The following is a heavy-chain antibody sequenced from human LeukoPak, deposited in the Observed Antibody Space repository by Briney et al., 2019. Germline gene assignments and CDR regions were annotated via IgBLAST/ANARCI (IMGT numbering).Heavy chain of an antibody. Sequence: GGSLRLSCAASGFTFSPYWMSWARQAPGKWLEWVANIKQDESEKYYMDSVKGRFTISRDNAKNSLSLQMSSLRADDTAVYYCARVGRDSKYGYFDFLGQGTLVTVSS. CDR2: IKQDESEK. CDR3: ARVGRDSKYGYFDF. CDR1: GFTFSPYW. D-gene: IGHD4-11*01. J-gene: IGHJ4*02. V-gene: IGHV3-7*01.